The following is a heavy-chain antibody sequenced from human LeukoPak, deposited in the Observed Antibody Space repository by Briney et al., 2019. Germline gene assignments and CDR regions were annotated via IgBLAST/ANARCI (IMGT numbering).Heavy chain of an antibody. J-gene: IGHJ4*02. D-gene: IGHD6-6*01. Sequence: SETLSLTCTVSGGSISSYYWSWIRQPPGKGLEWIGYIYYSGSTNYNPSLKSRVTISVDTSKNQFSLKPSSVTAADTAVYYCAGSYSSSSTVVFYFDYWGQGTLVTVSS. CDR1: GGSISSYY. V-gene: IGHV4-59*01. CDR2: IYYSGST. CDR3: AGSYSSSSTVVFYFDY.